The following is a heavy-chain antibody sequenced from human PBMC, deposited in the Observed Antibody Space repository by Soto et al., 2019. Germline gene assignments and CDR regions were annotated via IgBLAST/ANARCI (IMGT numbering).Heavy chain of an antibody. CDR2: IWHDGNNK. CDR3: AGALVGASDSYGLDV. CDR1: GFTFSNYG. J-gene: IGHJ6*02. Sequence: QVQLVESGGGVVQPGRSLRLSCAASGFTFSNYGMHWVRQAPGKGLEWVAIIWHDGNNKYYADSVRGRFITSRDNSKNRRYLQMNSLRADATAGYCCAGALVGASDSYGLDVWGQGTPVTVSS. D-gene: IGHD1-26*01. V-gene: IGHV3-33*01.